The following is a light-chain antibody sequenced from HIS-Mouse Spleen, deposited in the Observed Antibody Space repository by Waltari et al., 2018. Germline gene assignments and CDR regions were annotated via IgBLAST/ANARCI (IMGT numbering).Light chain of an antibody. CDR1: NIGSKS. V-gene: IGLV3-21*03. J-gene: IGLJ2*01. CDR3: QVWDSSSDHVV. CDR2: GDS. Sequence: SYVLTQPPSVSVAPGKTARITCGGNNIGSKSVHWYQQKPGQAPVLVVEGDSDRPSGIPERCTGSNSGNTATLTISRVEAGDEADYYCQVWDSSSDHVVFGGGTKLTVL.